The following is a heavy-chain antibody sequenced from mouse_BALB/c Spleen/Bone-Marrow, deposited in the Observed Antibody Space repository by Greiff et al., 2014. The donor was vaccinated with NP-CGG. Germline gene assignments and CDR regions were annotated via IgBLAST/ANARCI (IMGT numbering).Heavy chain of an antibody. J-gene: IGHJ3*01. CDR3: ARVGEIAY. CDR1: GFTFSDYY. V-gene: IGHV5-12*02. Sequence: DVKLVESGGGLVQPGGSLKLSCATSGFTFSDYYMYWVRQTPEKRLEWVAYISTGGGSTYYPDTVKGRFTISRDNAKNTLYLQMSRLKSEYTAMYYCARVGEIAYWGQGTLVTVSA. D-gene: IGHD4-1*01. CDR2: ISTGGGST.